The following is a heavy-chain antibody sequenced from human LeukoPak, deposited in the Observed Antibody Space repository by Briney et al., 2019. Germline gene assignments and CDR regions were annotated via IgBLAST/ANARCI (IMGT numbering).Heavy chain of an antibody. CDR1: GFTFSSYA. CDR2: ISGSGGST. V-gene: IGHV3-23*01. J-gene: IGHJ6*02. Sequence: GGSLRLSCAASGFTFSSYAMSWVRQAPGKGLEWVSAISGSGGSTYYADSVKGRFTISRDNSKNTLYLQMNSLRAEDTAAYYCAKVRSSNYYYYYGMDVWGQGTTVTVSS. CDR3: AKVRSSNYYYYYGMDV. D-gene: IGHD6-13*01.